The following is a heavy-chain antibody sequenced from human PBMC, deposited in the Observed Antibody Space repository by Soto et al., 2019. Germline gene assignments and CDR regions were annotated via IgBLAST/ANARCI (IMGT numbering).Heavy chain of an antibody. Sequence: SETLSLTCTVSGASISSHFWNWIRQPPGEGLEYIGYIYYSGTTYYNPSLRGRVTMSVDTSKNQFSLKVTSVTAADTAVYYCARLHGYCISSSCHGHYAMDVWGQGTTVTVSS. V-gene: IGHV4-59*08. CDR1: GASISSHF. D-gene: IGHD2-2*01. CDR2: IYYSGTT. J-gene: IGHJ6*02. CDR3: ARLHGYCISSSCHGHYAMDV.